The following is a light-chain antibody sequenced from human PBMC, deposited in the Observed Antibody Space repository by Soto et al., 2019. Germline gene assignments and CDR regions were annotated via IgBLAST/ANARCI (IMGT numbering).Light chain of an antibody. CDR2: GAS. CDR1: QSVSSSY. CDR3: QQYDSSPRT. Sequence: EIVLTQSPGTPSLSQGERATLSCRASQSVSSSYLAWYQQKPGQAPRLLIYGASSRATGIPDRFSGSGSGTDFTLIISRLEPEDFAVYYCQQYDSSPRTFGQGTKVDIK. V-gene: IGKV3-20*01. J-gene: IGKJ1*01.